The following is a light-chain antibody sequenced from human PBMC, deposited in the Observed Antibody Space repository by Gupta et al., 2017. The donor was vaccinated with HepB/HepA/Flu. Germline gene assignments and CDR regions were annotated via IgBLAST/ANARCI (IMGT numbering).Light chain of an antibody. V-gene: IGKV2-30*01. J-gene: IGKJ1*01. Sequence: DVVMTQSTLSLPVTLGQPASISCRSSQSLVNSDGNTYLNWFQQRPGQSPRRLIYKVSNRDSGVPDRFSGSGSGTDFTLRISRVEAEDVGVYYCRQGTHWPRTFGQGTKVEIK. CDR1: QSLVNSDGNTY. CDR2: KVS. CDR3: RQGTHWPRT.